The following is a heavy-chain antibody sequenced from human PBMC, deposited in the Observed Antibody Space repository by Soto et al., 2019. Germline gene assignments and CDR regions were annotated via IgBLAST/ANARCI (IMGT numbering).Heavy chain of an antibody. CDR1: GGTFSSYA. D-gene: IGHD3-22*01. J-gene: IGHJ6*02. Sequence: ASVKVSCKASGGTFSSYAISWVRQAPGQGLEWMGGIIPIFGTANYAQKFQGRVTITADESTSTAYMELSSLRSEDTAVYYCARGLRKDYDSSGYTLLGYGMDVWGQGTTVTISS. CDR3: ARGLRKDYDSSGYTLLGYGMDV. CDR2: IIPIFGTA. V-gene: IGHV1-69*13.